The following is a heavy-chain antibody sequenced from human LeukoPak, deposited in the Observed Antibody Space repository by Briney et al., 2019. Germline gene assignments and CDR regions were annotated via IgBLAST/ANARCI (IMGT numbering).Heavy chain of an antibody. CDR1: GFTFSGYW. V-gene: IGHV3-7*01. Sequence: GGSLRLSCAASGFTFSGYWMSWVRQTPGRGLEWVANMNQVGNERYYVDSVKGQFTISRDNAKNSLYLQMNSLRAEDTAVYYYATRGEELQFDNWGQGTLVTVSS. CDR3: ATRGEELQFDN. J-gene: IGHJ4*02. D-gene: IGHD1-7*01. CDR2: MNQVGNER.